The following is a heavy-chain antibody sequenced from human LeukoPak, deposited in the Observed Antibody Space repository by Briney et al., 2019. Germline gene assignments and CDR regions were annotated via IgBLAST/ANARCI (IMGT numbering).Heavy chain of an antibody. Sequence: GGSLRLSCAASGFTFRNYAMNWVRQAPGKGLEWVSGISGSSGTINYAAPVKGRFTISRDNSRNTLYLQMNSLRADDTAVYYCAKRLGDPRAFDYWGQGTLVTVSS. D-gene: IGHD2-21*02. CDR3: AKRLGDPRAFDY. CDR2: ISGSSGTI. CDR1: GFTFRNYA. J-gene: IGHJ4*02. V-gene: IGHV3-23*01.